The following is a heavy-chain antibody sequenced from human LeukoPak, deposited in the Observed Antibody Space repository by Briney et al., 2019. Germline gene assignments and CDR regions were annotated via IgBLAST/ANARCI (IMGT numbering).Heavy chain of an antibody. CDR2: IYYSGST. V-gene: IGHV4-39*07. D-gene: IGHD3-22*01. Sequence: SETLSLTCTVSGGSISSSSYYWGWIRQPPGKGLEWIGSIYYSGSTYYNPSLKSRVTISVDTSKNQFSLKLSSVTAADTAVYYCARATWLPVGLYYYDSSGYYYYFDSWGQGTLVTVSS. CDR3: ARATWLPVGLYYYDSSGYYYYFDS. CDR1: GGSISSSSYY. J-gene: IGHJ4*02.